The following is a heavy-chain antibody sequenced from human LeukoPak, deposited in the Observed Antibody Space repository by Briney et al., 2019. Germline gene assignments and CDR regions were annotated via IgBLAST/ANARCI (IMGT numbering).Heavy chain of an antibody. J-gene: IGHJ6*02. Sequence: GGSLRLSCAASGFTFSSYAMSWVRQAPGKGLEWVAVIWYDGSNKYYADSVKGRFTISRDNSKNTLYLQMNSLRAEDTAVYYCAKSGPTVTSSMDVWGQGTTVTVSS. CDR1: GFTFSSYA. CDR3: AKSGPTVTSSMDV. V-gene: IGHV3-33*06. CDR2: IWYDGSNK. D-gene: IGHD4-17*01.